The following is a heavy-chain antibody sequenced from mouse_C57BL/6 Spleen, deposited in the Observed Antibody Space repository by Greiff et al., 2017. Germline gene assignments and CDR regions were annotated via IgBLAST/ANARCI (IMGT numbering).Heavy chain of an antibody. CDR3: VGGGFAY. Sequence: KGLEWVARIRSKSNNYATYYADSVKDRFTISRDDSESMLYLQMNNLKTEDTAMYYCVGGGFAYWGQGTLVTVSA. V-gene: IGHV10-1*01. J-gene: IGHJ3*01. CDR2: IRSKSNNYAT.